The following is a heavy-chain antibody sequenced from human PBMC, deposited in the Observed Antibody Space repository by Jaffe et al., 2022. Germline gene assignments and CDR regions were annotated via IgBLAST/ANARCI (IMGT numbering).Heavy chain of an antibody. CDR2: INTNTGHP. CDR3: ARVRRYCSGGSCSDDAFDI. Sequence: QVQLVQSGSELKTPGASVKVSCKAFGYTLSPLSLNWVRQAPGQGLEWMGWINTNTGHPMYAQGFTGRFVFSLDTSDNTAYLQISSLRAEDTAVYYCARVRRYCSGGSCSDDAFDIWGQGTMVTVAA. CDR1: GYTLSPLS. V-gene: IGHV7-4-1*02. J-gene: IGHJ3*02. D-gene: IGHD2-15*01.